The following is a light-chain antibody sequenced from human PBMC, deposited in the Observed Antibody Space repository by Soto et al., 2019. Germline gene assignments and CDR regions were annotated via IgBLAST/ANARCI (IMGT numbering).Light chain of an antibody. CDR2: WAS. V-gene: IGKV4-1*01. J-gene: IGKJ1*01. CDR1: QGLLYSANNKDY. Sequence: DIVMTQSPDSLAVSLGERATINCKSSQGLLYSANNKDYLAWYQQKPGQSPKLLIYWASTRESGVPDRFSGSGSGTDFTLTISGLQPEDVAVYFCQQYYNVPWTFGQGTKVEVK. CDR3: QQYYNVPWT.